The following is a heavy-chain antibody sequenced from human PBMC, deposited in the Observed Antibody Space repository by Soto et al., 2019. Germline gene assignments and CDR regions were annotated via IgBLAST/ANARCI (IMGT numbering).Heavy chain of an antibody. V-gene: IGHV3-11*01. Sequence: LRLSCAASGFTFSDYYMSWIRQAPGKRLEWVSYISSSGSTIYYADSVKGRFTISRDSAKNSLYLQMNSLRAEDTAVYYCASVGDCQCGEPRGYGCVPSHYYGMDIWGQGTTLTVSS. CDR3: ASVGDCQCGEPRGYGCVPSHYYGMDI. CDR1: GFTFSDYY. CDR2: ISSSGSTI. D-gene: IGHD5-18*01. J-gene: IGHJ6*02.